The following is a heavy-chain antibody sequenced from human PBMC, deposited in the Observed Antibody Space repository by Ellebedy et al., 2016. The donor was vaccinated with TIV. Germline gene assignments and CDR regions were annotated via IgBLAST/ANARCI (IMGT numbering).Heavy chain of an antibody. D-gene: IGHD2/OR15-2a*01. Sequence: MPGGSLRLSCTVSGGSMRSYYWGWIRQPAGKGLEWIGRIYSTGSSNYNPSLKSRVTMSVDASRNYFSLKLSSVSAADTAVYYCARDWTRGGGYFASWFDPWGQGTPVTVSS. J-gene: IGHJ5*02. V-gene: IGHV4-4*07. CDR2: IYSTGSS. CDR3: ARDWTRGGGYFASWFDP. CDR1: GGSMRSYY.